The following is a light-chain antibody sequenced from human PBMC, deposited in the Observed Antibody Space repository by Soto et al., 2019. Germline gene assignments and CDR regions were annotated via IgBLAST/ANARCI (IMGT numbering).Light chain of an antibody. J-gene: IGLJ1*01. CDR2: DTN. Sequence: QAVVTQEPPLHVSPGGRATLPSDSSAGAVTSGHYPYWFQQKPGQAPRTLIYDTNIKHSWTPARFSGSLLGDKAALTLSGAQPEDEAEYYCSLSYNDRQFFGSGTKVTVL. CDR1: AGAVTSGHY. CDR3: SLSYNDRQF. V-gene: IGLV7-46*01.